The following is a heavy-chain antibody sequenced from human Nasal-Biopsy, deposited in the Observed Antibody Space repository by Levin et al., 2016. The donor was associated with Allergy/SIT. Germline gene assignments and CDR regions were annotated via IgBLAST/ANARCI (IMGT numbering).Heavy chain of an antibody. D-gene: IGHD4-17*01. CDR3: ARLGRQTFGYGDYGRDYYYAMDV. Sequence: GESLKISCKVSGYNFTRYWIAWVRQMPGKGLEWMGIIYPRDSDIRYSPSFQGQVIISADKSINTAYLQWSRLKASDTAMYYCARLGRQTFGYGDYGRDYYYAMDVWGQGTTVTVSS. J-gene: IGHJ6*02. V-gene: IGHV5-51*01. CDR1: GYNFTRYW. CDR2: IYPRDSDI.